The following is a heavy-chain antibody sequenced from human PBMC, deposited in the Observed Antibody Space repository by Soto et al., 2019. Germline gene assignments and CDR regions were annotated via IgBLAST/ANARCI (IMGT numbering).Heavy chain of an antibody. CDR1: GFTFSSYA. D-gene: IGHD2-15*01. Sequence: SLRLSCAASGFTFSSYAMSWVRQAPGKGLEWVSAISDNGGSTYYADSVKGRFTISRDNSKNTLYLQMNSLRAEDTAVYYCAKSVRYCSGGSCNSGHYYYGMHVRGQETTRTVSS. V-gene: IGHV3-23*01. J-gene: IGHJ6*02. CDR2: ISDNGGST. CDR3: AKSVRYCSGGSCNSGHYYYGMHV.